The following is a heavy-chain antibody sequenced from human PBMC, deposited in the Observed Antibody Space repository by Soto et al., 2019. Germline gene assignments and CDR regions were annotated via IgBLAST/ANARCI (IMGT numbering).Heavy chain of an antibody. CDR1: GFMFKNYA. CDR3: ARDFAQLHAGPYGFDH. J-gene: IGHJ4*02. Sequence: QVQLVESGGGVVQPGRSLRLSCAASGFMFKNYAMHWVRQSPGKGLEWVAVIIYDGTNKYFEDSVKGRFTISRDNSNNTLHLQMNNVRLEDTGVYYCARDFAQLHAGPYGFDHWGRGTLVIVSS. V-gene: IGHV3-30*03. D-gene: IGHD1-7*01. CDR2: IIYDGTNK.